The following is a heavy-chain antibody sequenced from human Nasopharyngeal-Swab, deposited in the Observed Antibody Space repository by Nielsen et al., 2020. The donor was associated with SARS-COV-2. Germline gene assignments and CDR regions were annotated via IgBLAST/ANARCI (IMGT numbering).Heavy chain of an antibody. J-gene: IGHJ6*02. Sequence: GESLKISCAASGFTVSRYWMSWVRQAPGTGLEWVASVKQDGSEKYSVDSVRGRFTISRDNTKNSVYLQMNNLRAEDTAVYYCAREICTRITCFDYGMDVWGQGTTVTVSS. V-gene: IGHV3-7*01. CDR2: VKQDGSEK. CDR3: AREICTRITCFDYGMDV. D-gene: IGHD2-2*01. CDR1: GFTVSRYW.